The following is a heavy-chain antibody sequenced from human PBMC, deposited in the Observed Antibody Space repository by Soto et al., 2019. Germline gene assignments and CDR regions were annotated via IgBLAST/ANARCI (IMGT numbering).Heavy chain of an antibody. Sequence: GGSLRISCVASGFNLSHPWMTWVRQAAGKGLEWVGRIKSKTDGGTADYAAPVKGRATISRDDSKNTVYLQMNSLKTEDTAVYYCTTGIYYDILTGYHNVAYWGQGALVNVS. V-gene: IGHV3-15*01. D-gene: IGHD3-9*01. CDR1: GFNLSHPW. CDR3: TTGIYYDILTGYHNVAY. J-gene: IGHJ4*02. CDR2: IKSKTDGGTA.